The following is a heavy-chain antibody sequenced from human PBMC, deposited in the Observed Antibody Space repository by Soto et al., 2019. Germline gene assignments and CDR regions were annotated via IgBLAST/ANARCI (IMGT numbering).Heavy chain of an antibody. V-gene: IGHV1-69*13. J-gene: IGHJ3*02. CDR1: GGTFSSYA. D-gene: IGHD1-26*01. CDR3: ARAVGDGWGWYDAFEI. CDR2: IIPIFGTA. Sequence: ASVKVSCKASGGTFSSYAISWVRQAPGQGLEWMGGIIPIFGTANYAQKFQGRVTITADESTSTAYMELSSLRSEDSAVYYCARAVGDGWGWYDAFEIWGQGTMVTVS.